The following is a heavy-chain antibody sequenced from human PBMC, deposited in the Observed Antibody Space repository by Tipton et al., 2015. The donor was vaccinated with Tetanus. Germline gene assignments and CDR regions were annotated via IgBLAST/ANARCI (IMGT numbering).Heavy chain of an antibody. D-gene: IGHD3-10*01. V-gene: IGHV3-11*01. CDR1: GFIFSDYY. J-gene: IGHJ4*02. CDR3: ARGIWAGSYSHFDY. CDR2: ITESDSTR. Sequence: SLRLSCEASGFIFSDYYMSWIRQAPGKGLEWISYITESDSTRYYADSVKGRFTISRDNAKSSVYLQMNYLSAQDAAVYYCARGIWAGSYSHFDYWGQGTLVTVSS.